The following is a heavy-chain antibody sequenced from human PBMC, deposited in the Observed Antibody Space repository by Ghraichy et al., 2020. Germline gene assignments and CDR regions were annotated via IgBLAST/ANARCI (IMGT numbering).Heavy chain of an antibody. CDR2: ISSSSSYI. CDR1: GFTFSSYS. CDR3: AREDLAAAGTRY. V-gene: IGHV3-21*01. Sequence: GESLNISCAASGFTFSSYSMNWVRQAPGKGLEWVSSISSSSSYIYYADSVKGRFTISRDNAKNSLYLQMNSLRAEDTAVYYCAREDLAAAGTRYWGQGTLVTVSS. J-gene: IGHJ4*02. D-gene: IGHD6-13*01.